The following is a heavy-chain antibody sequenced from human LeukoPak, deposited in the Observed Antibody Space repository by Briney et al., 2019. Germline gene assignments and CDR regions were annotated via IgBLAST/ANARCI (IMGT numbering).Heavy chain of an antibody. CDR3: ARVVDTAMVLYGAFDI. V-gene: IGHV3-48*01. CDR2: ISSSSNTI. Sequence: TGGSLRLSCAASGFTFSSYSMNWVRQAPGKGLEWVSYISSSSNTIYYADSVKGRFTISRDNAKNSLYLQMNSLRAEDTAVYYCARVVDTAMVLYGAFDIWGQGTMVTVSS. D-gene: IGHD5-18*01. J-gene: IGHJ3*02. CDR1: GFTFSSYS.